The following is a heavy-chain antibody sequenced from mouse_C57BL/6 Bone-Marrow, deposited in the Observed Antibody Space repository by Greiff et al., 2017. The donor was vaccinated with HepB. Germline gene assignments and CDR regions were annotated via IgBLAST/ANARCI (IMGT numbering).Heavy chain of an antibody. D-gene: IGHD1-1*01. V-gene: IGHV1-81*01. CDR1: GYTFTSYG. Sequence: QVQLQQSGAELARPGASVKLSCKASGYTFTSYGISWVKQRTGQGLGWIGEIYPRSGNTYYNEKFKGKATLTADKSSSTAYMELRSLTSEDSAVYFCARGYYGARFAYWGQGTRVTVSA. CDR2: IYPRSGNT. J-gene: IGHJ3*01. CDR3: ARGYYGARFAY.